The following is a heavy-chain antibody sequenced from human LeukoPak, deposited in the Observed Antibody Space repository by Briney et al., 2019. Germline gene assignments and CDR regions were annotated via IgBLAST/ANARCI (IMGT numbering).Heavy chain of an antibody. V-gene: IGHV4-30-4*07. D-gene: IGHD3/OR15-3a*01. CDR1: GGSISTGAYS. CDR2: IYYSGST. J-gene: IGHJ4*02. Sequence: SETLSLTCAVSGGSISTGAYSWSWIRQPPGKGLEWIGYIYYSGSTYYNPSLKSRVTVSVDTSKNQFSLKLSSVTAADTAVYYCAAMDRHFDYWGQGTLVTVSS. CDR3: AAMDRHFDY.